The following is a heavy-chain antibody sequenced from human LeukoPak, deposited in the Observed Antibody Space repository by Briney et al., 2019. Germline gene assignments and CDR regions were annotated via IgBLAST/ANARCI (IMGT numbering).Heavy chain of an antibody. V-gene: IGHV3-74*01. CDR3: ARAGDYYGSGSYPDY. CDR2: INSDGSST. J-gene: IGHJ4*02. Sequence: GGSLRLSCAASGFTFSSYWMHWVRQASGKGLVWVSRINSDGSSTSYADSVKGRFTISRDNAKNTLYLQMNSLRAEDTAVYYCARAGDYYGSGSYPDYWGQGTLVTVSS. D-gene: IGHD3-10*01. CDR1: GFTFSSYW.